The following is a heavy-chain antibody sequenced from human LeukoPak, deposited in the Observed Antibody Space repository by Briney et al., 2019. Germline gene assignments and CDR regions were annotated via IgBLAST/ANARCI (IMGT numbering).Heavy chain of an antibody. CDR2: IYYTGST. D-gene: IGHD3/OR15-3a*01. J-gene: IGHJ4*02. CDR1: GGSISGYY. V-gene: IGHV4-59*01. CDR3: ARASLILKGPQKLYYFDY. Sequence: SETLSLTCTVSGGSISGYYWSWIRQSPGKGLESLGYIYYTGSTNYNPSLKSRVTISVDMSKNQFSLNLSSVTAADTAVYYCARASLILKGPQKLYYFDYWGQGTLVSVSS.